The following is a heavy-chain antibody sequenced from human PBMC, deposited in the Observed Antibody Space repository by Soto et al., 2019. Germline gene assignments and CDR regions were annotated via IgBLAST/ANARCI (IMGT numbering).Heavy chain of an antibody. D-gene: IGHD3-3*01. CDR2: ISPYNGNT. Sequence: ASVKVSCKAAGYTLTSYGISWVRQAPGQGLEWMGWISPYNGNTNYAQKLQDRVTMTTDTSTSTAYMELRSLRSDDTAVYYCARGYYDFWSGYLTPNWFDPWGQGTLVTVSS. J-gene: IGHJ5*02. CDR1: GYTLTSYG. CDR3: ARGYYDFWSGYLTPNWFDP. V-gene: IGHV1-18*04.